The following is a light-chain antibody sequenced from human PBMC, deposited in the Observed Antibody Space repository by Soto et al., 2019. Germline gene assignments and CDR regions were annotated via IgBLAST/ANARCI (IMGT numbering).Light chain of an antibody. CDR3: QQYNNWPT. V-gene: IGKV1-39*01. J-gene: IGKJ1*01. CDR1: QSITTS. CDR2: GAS. Sequence: DIQLTQSPSSLSASVGDRLTITCRASQSITTSLNWYQQTPGKAPKVLIFGASNLQSGVPSRFSGSGSGTDFTLTITSLQPEDFAVYYCQQYNNWPTFGQGTKVEIK.